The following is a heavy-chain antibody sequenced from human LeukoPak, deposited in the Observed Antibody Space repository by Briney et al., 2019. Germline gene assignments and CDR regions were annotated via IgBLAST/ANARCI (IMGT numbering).Heavy chain of an antibody. CDR1: GFTFSSYA. CDR2: ISYDGSNK. J-gene: IGHJ4*02. D-gene: IGHD3-10*01. V-gene: IGHV3-30*04. CDR3: AREVRGGNDY. Sequence: PGRSLRLSCPASGFTFSSYAMHWVRQAPGKGLEWVAVISYDGSNKYYADSVKGRFTISRDNSKNTLYLQMNSLRAEDTAVYYCAREVRGGNDYWGQGTLVTVSP.